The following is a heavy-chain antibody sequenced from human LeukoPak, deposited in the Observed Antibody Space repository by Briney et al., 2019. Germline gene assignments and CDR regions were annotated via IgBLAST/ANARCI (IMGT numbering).Heavy chain of an antibody. J-gene: IGHJ4*02. CDR2: ISSSGSTI. D-gene: IGHD3-10*01. CDR1: GFTFSDYY. V-gene: IGHV3-11*01. CDR3: ARVSGYYGSGSKTYYFDY. Sequence: GGSLRLSCAASGFTFSDYYMSWIRQAPGKGLEWVSYISSSGSTIYYADSVKGRFTISRDNAKNSLYLQMNSLRAENTAVYYCARVSGYYGSGSKTYYFDYWGQGTLVTVSS.